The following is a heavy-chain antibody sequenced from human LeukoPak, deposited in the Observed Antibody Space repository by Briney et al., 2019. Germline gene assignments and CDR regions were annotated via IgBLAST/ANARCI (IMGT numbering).Heavy chain of an antibody. Sequence: GESLKICCKGSGYSFTSYWIGWVRQMPGKGLEWMGIIYPGDSDTRYSPSFQGQVTISADKSISTAYLQWSSLKASDTAMYYCATQLRLGEAYYYYGMDVWGQGTTVTVSS. D-gene: IGHD3-10*01. CDR1: GYSFTSYW. V-gene: IGHV5-51*01. CDR3: ATQLRLGEAYYYYGMDV. CDR2: IYPGDSDT. J-gene: IGHJ6*02.